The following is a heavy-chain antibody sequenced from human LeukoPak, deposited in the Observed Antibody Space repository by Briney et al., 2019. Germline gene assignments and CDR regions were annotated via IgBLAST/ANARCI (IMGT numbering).Heavy chain of an antibody. V-gene: IGHV3-43*01. CDR3: AKDLRYDFWAQETTYYYYGMDV. CDR1: GFTFDDYT. Sequence: GGSLRLSCAASGFTFDDYTMHWVRQAPGKGLEWVSLISWDGGSTYYADSVKGRFTTSRDNSKNSLYLQMNSLRTEDTALYYCAKDLRYDFWAQETTYYYYGMDVWGQGTTVTVSS. J-gene: IGHJ6*02. CDR2: ISWDGGST. D-gene: IGHD3-3*01.